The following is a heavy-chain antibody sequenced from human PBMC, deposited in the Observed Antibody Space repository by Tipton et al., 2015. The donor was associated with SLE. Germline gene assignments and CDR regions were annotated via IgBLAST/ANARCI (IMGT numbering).Heavy chain of an antibody. Sequence: TLSLTCAVYGGSFSAYFWTWIRQPPGKGLEWIGEINHSGSTNYNPSLKSRVTISVDTSKKQFSLKLSSVAAADTAVYYCARDSKMYVWYYGMDVWGQGTTVTVSS. J-gene: IGHJ6*02. D-gene: IGHD3-16*01. V-gene: IGHV4-34*01. CDR3: ARDSKMYVWYYGMDV. CDR2: INHSGST. CDR1: GGSFSAYF.